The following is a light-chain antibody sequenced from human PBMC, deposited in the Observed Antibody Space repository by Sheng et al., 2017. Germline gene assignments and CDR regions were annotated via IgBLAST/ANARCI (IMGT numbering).Light chain of an antibody. CDR3: QVWNSRIDLLV. Sequence: SYELTQPPSVSVAPGKTASISCAGDKIGTTTVHWYQQKPGQAPVLVVYDDISRPSGIPDRFSASNSGDTATLTITRVEVGDEADYYCQVWNSRIDLLVFGGGTK. V-gene: IGLV3-21*03. CDR1: KIGTTT. J-gene: IGLJ2*01. CDR2: DDI.